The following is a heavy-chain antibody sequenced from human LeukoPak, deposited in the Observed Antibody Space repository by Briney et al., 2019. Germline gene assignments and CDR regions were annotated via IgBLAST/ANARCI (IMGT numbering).Heavy chain of an antibody. CDR1: GFTFSSYA. V-gene: IGHV3-23*01. CDR3: AKKAGYSSGWYSAYFDY. Sequence: GGSLRLYCAATGFTFSSYAMSWVRQAPGKGLEWVSAISGSGGSTYYADSVKGRFTISRDNSKNTLNLQMNSLRAEDTAVYYCAKKAGYSSGWYSAYFDYWGQGTLVTVSS. D-gene: IGHD6-19*01. CDR2: ISGSGGST. J-gene: IGHJ4*02.